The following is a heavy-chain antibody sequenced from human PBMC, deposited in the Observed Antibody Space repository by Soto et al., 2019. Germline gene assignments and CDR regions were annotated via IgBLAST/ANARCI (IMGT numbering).Heavy chain of an antibody. Sequence: SETLSLTCTVSGGSISSGGYYWSWIRQHPGKGLEWIGYIYHSGSTYYNPSLKSRVTISVDTSKNQFSLKLSSVTAADTAVYYCAISSPQLPHTLWGQGTLVTVSS. J-gene: IGHJ4*02. CDR1: GGSISSGGYY. D-gene: IGHD2-2*01. CDR3: AISSPQLPHTL. CDR2: IYHSGST. V-gene: IGHV4-31*03.